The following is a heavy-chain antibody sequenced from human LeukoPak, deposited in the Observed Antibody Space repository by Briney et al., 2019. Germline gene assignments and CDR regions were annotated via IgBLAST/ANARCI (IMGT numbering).Heavy chain of an antibody. Sequence: SETLSLTCTVSGGSISSYYWSWIRQPPGKGLEWIGYIYYSGSTNYNPSLKSRVTISVDTSKNQFSLHLSSVTAADTAVYFCARDARLLSTFDIWGQGTMVTVSS. CDR3: ARDARLLSTFDI. V-gene: IGHV4-59*01. D-gene: IGHD4-17*01. J-gene: IGHJ3*02. CDR2: IYYSGST. CDR1: GGSISSYY.